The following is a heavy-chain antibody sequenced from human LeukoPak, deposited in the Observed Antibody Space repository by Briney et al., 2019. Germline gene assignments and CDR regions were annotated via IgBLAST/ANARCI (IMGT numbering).Heavy chain of an antibody. J-gene: IGHJ4*02. CDR3: ARDSVTRGFDS. CDR2: ISRSASDI. CDR1: GFTFTDFY. V-gene: IGHV3-11*01. Sequence: GGSLRLSCAASGFTFTDFYMSWIRQAPGKGLEWVSYISRSASDIPYADSVKGRFTISRDNAKNSLYLEMNSLRAEDTAVYYCARDSVTRGFDSWGQGTLVTVSS. D-gene: IGHD4-17*01.